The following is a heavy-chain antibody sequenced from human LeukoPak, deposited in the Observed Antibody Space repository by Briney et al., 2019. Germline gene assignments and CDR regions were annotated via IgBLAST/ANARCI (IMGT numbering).Heavy chain of an antibody. CDR3: ASVGYDFWSGYYHFDY. D-gene: IGHD3-3*01. CDR1: GFTFSTYA. V-gene: IGHV3-21*04. Sequence: GGSLRLSCAASGFTFSTYAMNWVRQAPGEGLEWVSSIGGSSTSLYYADSLKGRFTISRDNAKNSLYLQVNSLRAEDTAVYYCASVGYDFWSGYYHFDYWGQGTLVTVSS. J-gene: IGHJ4*02. CDR2: IGGSSTSL.